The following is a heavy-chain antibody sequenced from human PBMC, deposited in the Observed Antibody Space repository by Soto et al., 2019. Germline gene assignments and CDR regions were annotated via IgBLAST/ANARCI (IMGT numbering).Heavy chain of an antibody. Sequence: SETLSLTCTVSGGSISGYYWSWIRQSPEKGLEWIGHVDYSGSTKYNPSLKSRITISIDTSKNQISLKLRSVTAADTAVYYCARHVHNQGVEYYVDSWGQGTLVTVSS. CDR1: GGSISGYY. V-gene: IGHV4-59*08. J-gene: IGHJ4*02. CDR2: VDYSGST. D-gene: IGHD1-1*01. CDR3: ARHVHNQGVEYYVDS.